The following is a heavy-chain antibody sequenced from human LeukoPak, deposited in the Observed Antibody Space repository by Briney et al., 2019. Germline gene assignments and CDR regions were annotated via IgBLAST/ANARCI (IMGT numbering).Heavy chain of an antibody. CDR3: TTRRQDGC. Sequence: GGSLRLSCVASGFTFSDAWMSWVRQAPGKGLEWVGRIKSKINGGTIDYGTPVKGRFTISRDDSRNTLYLQMNSLKTEDTAVYYCTTRRQDGCWGQGTLVTVS. CDR1: GFTFSDAW. CDR2: IKSKINGGTI. V-gene: IGHV3-15*01. J-gene: IGHJ4*02. D-gene: IGHD6-25*01.